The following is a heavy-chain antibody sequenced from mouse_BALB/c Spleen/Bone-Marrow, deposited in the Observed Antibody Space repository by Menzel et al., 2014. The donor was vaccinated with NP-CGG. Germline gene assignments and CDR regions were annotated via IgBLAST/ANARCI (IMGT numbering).Heavy chain of an antibody. CDR2: ISSGSSTI. Sequence: VESGGGLVQPGGSRKLSCAASGFTFSSFGMHWVRQAPEKGLEWVAYISSGSSTIYYADTVKGRFTISRDSPKNTLFLQMTSLRSEDTAMYYCASSPYGYFDYWGQGTTLTVSS. D-gene: IGHD1-1*01. CDR1: GFTFSSFG. J-gene: IGHJ2*01. V-gene: IGHV5-17*02. CDR3: ASSPYGYFDY.